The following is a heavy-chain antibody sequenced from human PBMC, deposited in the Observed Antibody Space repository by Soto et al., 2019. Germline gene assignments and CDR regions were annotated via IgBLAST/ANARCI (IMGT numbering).Heavy chain of an antibody. Sequence: QLQLQESGSGLVKPSQTLSLTCTVSGGSINSGGYSWIWIRQPPGKGLEWIGHIYHTGNTFYNPSLQSRVTISVDQSKNHFSLSLGSVTAADTAMYYCARVERTLSTPFAYGMDVWGQGTTVSVSS. D-gene: IGHD2-2*01. CDR2: IYHTGNT. CDR3: ARVERTLSTPFAYGMDV. CDR1: GGSINSGGYS. V-gene: IGHV4-30-2*01. J-gene: IGHJ6*02.